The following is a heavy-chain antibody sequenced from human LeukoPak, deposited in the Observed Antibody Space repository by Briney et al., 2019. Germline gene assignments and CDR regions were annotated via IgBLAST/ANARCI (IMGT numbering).Heavy chain of an antibody. D-gene: IGHD4-17*01. J-gene: IGHJ4*02. CDR1: GFTFRSYA. CDR2: ILYHGNTD. CDR3: TRGPTSRCLNAPLDF. V-gene: IGHV3-30*01. Sequence: GKSLRLSCAASGFTFRSYAMHWVRQAPGKGPEWVAAILYHGNTDYYADSVKGRFTISRDNSKNTLYLQLNSLRTDDTAVYYCTRGPTSRCLNAPLDFWGQGTLVTVSS.